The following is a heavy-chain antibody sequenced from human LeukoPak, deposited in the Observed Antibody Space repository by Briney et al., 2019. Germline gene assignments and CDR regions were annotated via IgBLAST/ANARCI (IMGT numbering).Heavy chain of an antibody. V-gene: IGHV4-61*02. Sequence: SETLSLTCTVSGGSISSGSYYWSWIRQPAGKGLEWIGRLYTSGSTNYNPSLKSRVTISVDRSKNQFSLKLSSVTAADTAVYYCAREGSTGDYWYFDLWGRGTLVTVSS. CDR3: AREGSTGDYWYFDL. CDR1: GGSISSGSYY. CDR2: LYTSGST. D-gene: IGHD7-27*01. J-gene: IGHJ2*01.